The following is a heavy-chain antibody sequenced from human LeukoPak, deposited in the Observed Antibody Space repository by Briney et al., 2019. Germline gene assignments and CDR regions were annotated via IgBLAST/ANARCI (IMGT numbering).Heavy chain of an antibody. CDR1: GGSISSTTYY. Sequence: PSETLSLTCTVSGGSISSTTYYWAWIRQPPGKGLEWIASIYYSGSTYYNPSLKSRVTISVDTSKNQFSLKLSSVTAADTALYYCARQTPDIVVVPAAIRSGWFDPWGQGTLVTVSS. CDR2: IYYSGST. CDR3: ARQTPDIVVVPAAIRSGWFDP. J-gene: IGHJ5*02. V-gene: IGHV4-39*01. D-gene: IGHD2-2*02.